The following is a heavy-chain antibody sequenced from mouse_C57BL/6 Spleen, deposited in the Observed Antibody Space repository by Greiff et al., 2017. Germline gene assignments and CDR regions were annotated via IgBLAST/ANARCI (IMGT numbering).Heavy chain of an antibody. CDR2: INYDGSST. V-gene: IGHV5-16*01. J-gene: IGHJ4*01. Sequence: EVMLVESEGGLVQPGSSMKLSCTASGFTFSDYYMAWVRQVPEKGLEWVANINYDGSSTYYLDSLKSRFIIARDNAKNILYLQMSSLKSEDTATYYCARGRAMDYWGQGTSVTVSS. CDR3: ARGRAMDY. CDR1: GFTFSDYY.